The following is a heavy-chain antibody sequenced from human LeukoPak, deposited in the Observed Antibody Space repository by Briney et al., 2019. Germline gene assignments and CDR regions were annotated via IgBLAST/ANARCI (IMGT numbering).Heavy chain of an antibody. CDR2: THHSGST. J-gene: IGHJ4*02. CDR3: ARGSPPYSGYDLKTYSSGWLNWTLDY. V-gene: IGHV4-38-2*02. CDR1: GYSISSDNY. D-gene: IGHD6-19*01. Sequence: SETLSLTCSVSGYSISSDNYWGWIRQPPGKGLEWIGTTHHSGSTYYNPSLKSRVTISVDTSKNQFSLKLSSVTAADTAVYYCARGSPPYSGYDLKTYSSGWLNWTLDYWGQGTLVTVSS.